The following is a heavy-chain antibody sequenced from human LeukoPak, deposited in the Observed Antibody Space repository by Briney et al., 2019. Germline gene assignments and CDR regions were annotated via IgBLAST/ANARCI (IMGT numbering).Heavy chain of an antibody. CDR3: ARRSFSAVAGAFDY. CDR2: IHYSGST. V-gene: IGHV4-39*01. D-gene: IGHD6-19*01. CDR1: GGSISSSSYY. Sequence: SETLSLTCTVSGGSISSSSYYWGWIRQPPGKGLEWIGSIHYSGSTNYNPSLKSRVTISVDTSKNQFSLKLSSVTAADTAVYYCARRSFSAVAGAFDYWGQGTLVTVSS. J-gene: IGHJ4*02.